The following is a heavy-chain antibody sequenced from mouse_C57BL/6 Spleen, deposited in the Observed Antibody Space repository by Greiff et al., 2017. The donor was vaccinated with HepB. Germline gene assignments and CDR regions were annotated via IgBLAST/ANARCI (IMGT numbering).Heavy chain of an antibody. J-gene: IGHJ4*01. V-gene: IGHV3-6*01. D-gene: IGHD1-1*01. Sequence: EVKLMESGPGLVKPSQSLSLTCSVTGYSITSGYYWNWIRQFPGNKLEWMGYISYDGSNNYNPSLKNRISITRDTSKNQFFLKLNSVTTEDTATYYCARGYYGSSGMDYWGQGTSVTVSS. CDR3: ARGYYGSSGMDY. CDR1: GYSITSGYY. CDR2: ISYDGSN.